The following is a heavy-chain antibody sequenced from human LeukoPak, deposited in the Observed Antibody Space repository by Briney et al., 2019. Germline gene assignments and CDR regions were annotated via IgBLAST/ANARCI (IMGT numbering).Heavy chain of an antibody. CDR1: GYTFTSYY. CDR2: INPSGGST. Sequence: ASVKVSCKASGYTFTSYYMRWVRQAPGQGLEWMGIINPSGGSTSYAQKFQGRVTMTRDTSTSTVYMELSSLRSEDTAVYYCARASLGGYYYYYYGMDVWGQGTTVTVSS. CDR3: ARASLGGYYYYYYGMDV. J-gene: IGHJ6*02. V-gene: IGHV1-46*01. D-gene: IGHD1-26*01.